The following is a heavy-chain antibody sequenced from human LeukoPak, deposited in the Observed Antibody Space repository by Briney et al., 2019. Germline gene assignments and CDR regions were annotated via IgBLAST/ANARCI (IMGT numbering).Heavy chain of an antibody. CDR2: IYSGGST. CDR1: GFTVSSNY. Sequence: GGSLRLSCAASGFTVSSNYMSWVRQAPGKGLEWVSVIYSGGSTYYADSVKGRFTISRDNSKNTLYLQMNSLRAEDTAVYYCAKDTGARYPDYWGQGTLVTVSS. D-gene: IGHD6-25*01. V-gene: IGHV3-66*02. J-gene: IGHJ4*02. CDR3: AKDTGARYPDY.